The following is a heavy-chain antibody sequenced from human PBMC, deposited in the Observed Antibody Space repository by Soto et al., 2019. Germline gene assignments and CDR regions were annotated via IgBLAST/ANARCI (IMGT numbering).Heavy chain of an antibody. Sequence: ASVKVSCKASGYTFTGYYMHWVRQAPGQGLEWMGWINPNSGGTNYAQKFQGWVTMTRDTSISTAYMELSRLRSDDTAVYYCARGVGYSNYVAYYYGSDVWGQGTTVTVSS. D-gene: IGHD4-4*01. CDR1: GYTFTGYY. J-gene: IGHJ6*02. CDR3: ARGVGYSNYVAYYYGSDV. V-gene: IGHV1-2*04. CDR2: INPNSGGT.